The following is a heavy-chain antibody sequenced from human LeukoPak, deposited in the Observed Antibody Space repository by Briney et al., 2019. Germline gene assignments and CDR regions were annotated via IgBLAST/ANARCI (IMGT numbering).Heavy chain of an antibody. D-gene: IGHD2-15*01. Sequence: GASVKVSCKASGYTFTGYYMHWVRQAPGQGLEWMGWINPNSGGTNYAQKFQGRVTMTRDTSISTAYMELSRLRSDDTAVYYCARGYCSGGSCQSVYYFDYWGLGTLVTVSS. CDR3: ARGYCSGGSCQSVYYFDY. J-gene: IGHJ4*02. V-gene: IGHV1-2*02. CDR2: INPNSGGT. CDR1: GYTFTGYY.